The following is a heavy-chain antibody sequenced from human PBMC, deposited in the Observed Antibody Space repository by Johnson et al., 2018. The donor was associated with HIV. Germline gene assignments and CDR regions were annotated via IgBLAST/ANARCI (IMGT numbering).Heavy chain of an antibody. D-gene: IGHD2-15*01. V-gene: IGHV3-30-3*01. CDR3: ARIGGGYLVLWAFDI. Sequence: QMQLVESGGGVVQPGRSLRLSCAASGFTFSNFALHWVRQAPGKGLEWVAIISYDGNNKYYADSVKGRFTISRDNSKNTLYMQMNSLKPEDTALYYCARIGGGYLVLWAFDIWGQGTMVTVSS. CDR1: GFTFSNFA. CDR2: ISYDGNNK. J-gene: IGHJ3*02.